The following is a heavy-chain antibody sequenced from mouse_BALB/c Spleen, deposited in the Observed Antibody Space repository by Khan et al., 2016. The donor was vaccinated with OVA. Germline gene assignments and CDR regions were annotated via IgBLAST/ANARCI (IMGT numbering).Heavy chain of an antibody. Sequence: VQLKESGPGLVKPSQSLSLICTVTGYSITSDSAWNWIRQFPGNKLEWMCFISYSGNTNYNPSLKSRFSISRDTSTNQFFRHLNSVTAEDPATYYCARVYGGDFDYWGQGTTLTVSS. CDR2: ISYSGNT. CDR1: GYSITSDSA. CDR3: ARVYGGDFDY. D-gene: IGHD1-1*01. J-gene: IGHJ2*01. V-gene: IGHV3-2*02.